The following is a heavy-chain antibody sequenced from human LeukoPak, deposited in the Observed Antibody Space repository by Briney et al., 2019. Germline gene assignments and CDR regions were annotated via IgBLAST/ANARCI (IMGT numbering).Heavy chain of an antibody. CDR1: GGSFSGYY. CDR2: INHSGST. J-gene: IGHJ4*02. V-gene: IGHV4-34*01. D-gene: IGHD3-16*01. Sequence: SETLSLTCAVYGGSFSGYYWSWIRQPPGKGLEWIGEINHSGSTNHNPSLKSRVTISVDTSKNQFSLKLSSVTAADTAVYYCAREGSDGYLFDYWGQGSLVIVSS. CDR3: AREGSDGYLFDY.